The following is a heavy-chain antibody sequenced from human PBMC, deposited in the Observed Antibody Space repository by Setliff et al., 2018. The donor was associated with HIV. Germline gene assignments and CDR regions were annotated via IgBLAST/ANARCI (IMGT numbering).Heavy chain of an antibody. CDR3: ARGLSVYSYANVYYYHGMDV. D-gene: IGHD5-18*01. CDR1: GGSISSSNW. CDR2: IYHSGST. Sequence: SETLSLTCAVSGGSISSSNWWSWVRQPPGKGLEWVGEIYHSGSTNYNPSLKSRVTISVDKSKSQFSLKMTSVTAADTAVYYCARGLSVYSYANVYYYHGMDVWGQGTTVTVSS. V-gene: IGHV4-4*02. J-gene: IGHJ6*02.